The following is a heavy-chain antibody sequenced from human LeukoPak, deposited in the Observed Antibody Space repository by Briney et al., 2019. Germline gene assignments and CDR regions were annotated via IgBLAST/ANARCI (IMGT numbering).Heavy chain of an antibody. D-gene: IGHD2-15*01. CDR2: IIPIFGIA. CDR3: ARETPCSGGSCYSSYYYGMDV. V-gene: IGHV1-69*04. J-gene: IGHJ6*02. Sequence: ASVKVSCTASGGTFRSYAISWVRQAPGQGLEWMGRIIPIFGIANYAQKFQGRVTITADKSTSTAYMELSSLRSEDTAVYYCARETPCSGGSCYSSYYYGMDVWGQGTTVTVSS. CDR1: GGTFRSYA.